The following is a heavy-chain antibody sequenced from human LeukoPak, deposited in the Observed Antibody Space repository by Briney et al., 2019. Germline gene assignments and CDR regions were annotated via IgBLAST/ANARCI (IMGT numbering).Heavy chain of an antibody. CDR1: GFTFSSYS. D-gene: IGHD3-9*01. Sequence: GGSLTLSCAPSGFTFSSYSMSWVRQAPGKGFEWVSYISMSSVYIYYADSVKGRFTISRDNAKNSLYLQMNSLRAEDTAVYYCARVMTGYSVLDYWGQGTLVTTSS. J-gene: IGHJ4*02. CDR3: ARVMTGYSVLDY. CDR2: ISMSSVYI. V-gene: IGHV3-21*01.